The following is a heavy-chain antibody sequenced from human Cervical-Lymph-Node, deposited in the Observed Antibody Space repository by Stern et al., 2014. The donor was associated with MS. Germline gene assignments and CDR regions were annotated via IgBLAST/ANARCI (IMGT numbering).Heavy chain of an antibody. CDR3: ARGRSTRWSHLTYYFDF. Sequence: QVQLVQSGAEVRKPGASVKVSCKTSGYTFTSSDIHWVRQAPGQGLEWMGWMNPKSGNTKYAEKFQGRVSMTGNTPISTVYMELNSLRSDDTAVYFCARGRSTRWSHLTYYFDFWGQGTLVTVSS. V-gene: IGHV1-8*01. CDR1: GYTFTSSD. CDR2: MNPKSGNT. J-gene: IGHJ4*02. D-gene: IGHD2-15*01.